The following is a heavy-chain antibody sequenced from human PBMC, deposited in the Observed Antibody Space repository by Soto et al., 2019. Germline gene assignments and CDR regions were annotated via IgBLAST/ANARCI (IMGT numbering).Heavy chain of an antibody. J-gene: IGHJ4*02. CDR1: GGSFTSNNW. Sequence: QVQLQESGPGLVKPSGTLSLTCAVSGGSFTSNNWWTWVRQPPGQGLEWIGEIYRTGSTHYNPSLKSRVTISLDKSENQSSLKVTSLTAADTAVYDCASRYPGTSVDYWGQGTLVTVSS. V-gene: IGHV4-4*02. CDR3: ASRYPGTSVDY. CDR2: IYRTGST. D-gene: IGHD1-7*01.